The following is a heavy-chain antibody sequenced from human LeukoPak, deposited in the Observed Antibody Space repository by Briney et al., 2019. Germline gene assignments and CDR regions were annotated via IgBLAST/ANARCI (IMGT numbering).Heavy chain of an antibody. D-gene: IGHD3-10*01. CDR3: ARGQARKHFYGSGTFYNREDDAFDI. J-gene: IGHJ3*02. V-gene: IGHV1-3*03. CDR1: GYTFTNYA. Sequence: ASVKVSCKAPGYTFTNYAVHWVRQAPGQRLEWMGWINGGNGNTKYSQEFQGRVAITRDTSATTAYMELRSLRSEDMAVYYCARGQARKHFYGSGTFYNREDDAFDIWGQGTMVTVSS. CDR2: INGGNGNT.